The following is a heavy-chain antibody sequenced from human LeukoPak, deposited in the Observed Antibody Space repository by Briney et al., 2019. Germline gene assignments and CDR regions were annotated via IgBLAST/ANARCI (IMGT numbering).Heavy chain of an antibody. CDR2: IIPIFGTA. D-gene: IGHD3-22*01. V-gene: IGHV1-69*13. Sequence: ASVKVSCKASGGTFSSYAISWVRQAPGQGLEWMGGIIPIFGTANYAQKFQGRVTITADESTSTAYMELSSLRSEDTGVYYCARWYYYDSSGYYLFDYWGQGTLVTVSS. CDR3: ARWYYYDSSGYYLFDY. CDR1: GGTFSSYA. J-gene: IGHJ4*02.